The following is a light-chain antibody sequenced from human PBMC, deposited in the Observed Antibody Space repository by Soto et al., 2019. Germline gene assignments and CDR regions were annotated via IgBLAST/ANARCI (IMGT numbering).Light chain of an antibody. J-gene: IGKJ4*01. V-gene: IGKV1-39*01. CDR3: QQTSSTPT. CDR1: QSIRSY. CDR2: AAS. Sequence: DIQLTHSPSSLSASVGCRFTITCRASQSIRSYLNWYKQKPGKAPKLLIYAASSLQTEVSSRFSGSGSGTDFTLTISNLKPEDFATYYCQQTSSTPTFGGGTKVDIK.